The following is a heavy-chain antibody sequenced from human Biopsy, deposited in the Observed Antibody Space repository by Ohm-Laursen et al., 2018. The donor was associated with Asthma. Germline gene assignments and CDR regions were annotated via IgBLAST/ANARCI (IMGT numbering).Heavy chain of an antibody. V-gene: IGHV3-30*18. CDR1: GFSFSEFV. CDR2: ISYDGSTK. D-gene: IGHD2-15*01. Sequence: SLRLSCAPSGFSFSEFVMHWVRQAPGKGLEWVAVISYDGSTKYYADSVKGRFTISRDNSKNTVYLQMSSLRVEDTAVYYCAKDPRIFGDNVASMDVWGQGTAVNVSS. CDR3: AKDPRIFGDNVASMDV. J-gene: IGHJ6*02.